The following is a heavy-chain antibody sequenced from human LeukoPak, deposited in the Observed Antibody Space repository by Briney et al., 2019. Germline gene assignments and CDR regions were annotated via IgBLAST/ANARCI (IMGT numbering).Heavy chain of an antibody. V-gene: IGHV3-33*01. Sequence: GRSLRLSCAASGFTFSSYGMHWVRQAPGKGLEWVAVIWYDGSNKYYADSVKGRFTISRDNSKNTLYLQMNSLRAEDTAVYYCARDSPFDDSSGVGNAFGIWGQGTMVTVSS. CDR1: GFTFSSYG. CDR2: IWYDGSNK. D-gene: IGHD3-22*01. J-gene: IGHJ3*02. CDR3: ARDSPFDDSSGVGNAFGI.